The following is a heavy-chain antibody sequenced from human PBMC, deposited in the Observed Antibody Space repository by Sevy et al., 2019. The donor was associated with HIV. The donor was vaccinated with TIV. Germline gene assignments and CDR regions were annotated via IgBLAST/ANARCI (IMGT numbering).Heavy chain of an antibody. D-gene: IGHD5-12*01. J-gene: IGHJ1*01. CDR2: IRSKAYGGTT. CDR1: GFTFSDYA. CDR3: TRDESAYDPPEYFQH. V-gene: IGHV3-49*03. Sequence: GGSLRLSCRASGFTFSDYAVSWFRQAPGKGLESVGFIRSKAYGGTTEYAASVKGRFTISRDDSKSIAYLQMDSLKTEDTAVYYCTRDESAYDPPEYFQHWGQGTLVTVSS.